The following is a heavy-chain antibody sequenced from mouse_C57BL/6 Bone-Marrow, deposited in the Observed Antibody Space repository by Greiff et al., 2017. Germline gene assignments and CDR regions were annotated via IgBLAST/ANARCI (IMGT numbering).Heavy chain of an antibody. J-gene: IGHJ2*01. CDR3: ARYGHYFDY. Sequence: EVQLQQSGPELVKPGASVKISCKASGYTFTDYYMNWVKQSHGKSLEWIGDINPNNGGTSYNQKFKGKATLTVDKSSSTAYMELRSLTSEDSAVYYCARYGHYFDYWGQGTTLTVSS. CDR2: INPNNGGT. D-gene: IGHD2-10*02. CDR1: GYTFTDYY. V-gene: IGHV1-26*01.